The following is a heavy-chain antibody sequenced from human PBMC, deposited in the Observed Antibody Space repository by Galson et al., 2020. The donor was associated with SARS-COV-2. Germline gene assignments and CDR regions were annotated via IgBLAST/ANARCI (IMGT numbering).Heavy chain of an antibody. CDR2: IYYSGST. CDR3: ARLGPADAFDI. J-gene: IGHJ3*02. V-gene: IGHV4-59*01. Sequence: SETLSLTCTVSGVSISSYYWSWIRQPPGKGLEWIGYIYYSGSTIYNPTLKSRITISVDTSKNHFPLKLSSVTDADTAAYYYARLGPADAFDIWGQGTMVTVSS. CDR1: GVSISSYY.